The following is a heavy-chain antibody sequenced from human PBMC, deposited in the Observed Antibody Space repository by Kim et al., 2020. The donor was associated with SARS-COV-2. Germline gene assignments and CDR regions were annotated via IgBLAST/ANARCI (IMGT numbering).Heavy chain of an antibody. CDR1: GFTFSSYW. Sequence: GGSLRLSRAASGFTFSSYWMHWVRQAPGKGLVWVSRINSDGSSTSYADSVKGRFTISRDNAKNTLYLQMNSLRAEDTAVYYCARRMYQRQAQPYGMDVWGQGTTVTVSS. CDR3: ARRMYQRQAQPYGMDV. CDR2: INSDGSST. J-gene: IGHJ6*02. D-gene: IGHD2-2*01. V-gene: IGHV3-74*01.